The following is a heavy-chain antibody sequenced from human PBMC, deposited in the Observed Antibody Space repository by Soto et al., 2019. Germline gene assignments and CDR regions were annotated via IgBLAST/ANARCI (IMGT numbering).Heavy chain of an antibody. CDR2: IYYSGST. CDR1: GGSISSYY. Sequence: QVQLQESGPGLVKPSETLSLTCTVSGGSISSYYWSWIRQPPGKGLEWIGYIYYSGSTNYNPSLKSRVTISVDTSKNQFSLKLSSVTAADTAVYYCARGHEYSSSWKRPYYFDYWGQGTLVTVSS. J-gene: IGHJ4*02. CDR3: ARGHEYSSSWKRPYYFDY. D-gene: IGHD6-13*01. V-gene: IGHV4-59*01.